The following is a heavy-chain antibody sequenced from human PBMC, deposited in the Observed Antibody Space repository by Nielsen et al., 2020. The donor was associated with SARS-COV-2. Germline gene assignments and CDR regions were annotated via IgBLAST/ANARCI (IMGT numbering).Heavy chain of an antibody. CDR3: ARHGDYVWGSYRPLYYYGMDV. J-gene: IGHJ6*02. CDR1: GYTFTSYY. V-gene: IGHV1-46*01. D-gene: IGHD3-16*02. Sequence: VKVSCKASGYTFTSYYMHWVRQAPGQGLEWMGIINPSGGSTSYAQKFQGRVTMTRDTSTSTVYMELSSLRSEDTAVYYCARHGDYVWGSYRPLYYYGMDVWGQGTTVTVSS. CDR2: INPSGGST.